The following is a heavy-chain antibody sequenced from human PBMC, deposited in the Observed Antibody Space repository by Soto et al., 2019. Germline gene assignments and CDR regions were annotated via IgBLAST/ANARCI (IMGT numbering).Heavy chain of an antibody. CDR1: GFTFSDYA. J-gene: IGHJ4*02. CDR2: ISYDGSNK. V-gene: IGHV3-30-3*01. D-gene: IGHD3-22*01. CDR3: ARGKDISGYRVDY. Sequence: QVQLVESGGGVVQPGRSLRLSCAASGFTFSDYAMHWVRQAPGKGLEWVTVISYDGSNKYYADSVKGRFTISRDNSKNTLYLQMSSLRAEDTSVYYCARGKDISGYRVDYWGQGTLVTVSS.